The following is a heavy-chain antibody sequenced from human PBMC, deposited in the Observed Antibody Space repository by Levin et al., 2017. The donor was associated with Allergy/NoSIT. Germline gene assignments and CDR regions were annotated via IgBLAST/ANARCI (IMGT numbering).Heavy chain of an antibody. CDR1: GYSFSSYA. CDR3: ARPMNGWLQSAIDN. Sequence: SGGSLRLSCAASGYSFSSYALHWVRQAPGKGLEWVAVISDGGSNKYYADSVKGRFTVSRDNFKNTLYLQMNSLRGEDTAVYYCARPMNGWLQSAIDNWGQGTLVTVSS. V-gene: IGHV3-30-3*01. D-gene: IGHD5-24*01. J-gene: IGHJ4*02. CDR2: ISDGGSNK.